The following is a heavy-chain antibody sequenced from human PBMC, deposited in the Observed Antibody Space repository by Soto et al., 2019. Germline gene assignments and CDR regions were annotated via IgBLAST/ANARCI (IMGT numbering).Heavy chain of an antibody. CDR1: GFTFSSYS. J-gene: IGHJ4*02. CDR3: ARGELVGPYDY. CDR2: ISSSSSTI. D-gene: IGHD1-26*01. V-gene: IGHV3-48*02. Sequence: EVQLVESGGGLVQPGGSLRLSCAASGFTFSSYSMNWVRQAPGKGLEWVSYISSSSSTIYYADSVKGRFTISRDNAKNPLYLQMNSLRDEDTAVYYCARGELVGPYDYWGQGTLVIVSS.